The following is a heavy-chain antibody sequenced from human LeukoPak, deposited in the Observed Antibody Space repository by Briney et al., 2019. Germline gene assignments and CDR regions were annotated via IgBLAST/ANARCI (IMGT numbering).Heavy chain of an antibody. D-gene: IGHD1-26*01. CDR1: GFTFSSYA. Sequence: GGSLRLSCAASGFTFSSYAMTWVRQAPGKGLEWVSAFSATDGSAQYAESVKGRFTISRDNSKNRLYLQMNSLRAEDTAVYYCARRGAHDYWGQGTLVTVSS. CDR3: ARRGAHDY. J-gene: IGHJ4*02. V-gene: IGHV3-23*01. CDR2: FSATDGSA.